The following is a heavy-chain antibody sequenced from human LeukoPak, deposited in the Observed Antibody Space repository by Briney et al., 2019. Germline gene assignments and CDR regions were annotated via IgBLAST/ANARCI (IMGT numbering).Heavy chain of an antibody. CDR1: GGSISSGGYY. J-gene: IGHJ4*02. CDR3: ARDPRLSTQPSSVV. CDR2: IYYSGST. Sequence: PSQTLSLTCTVSGGSISSGGYYWSWIRQHPGKGLEWIGYIYYSGSTYYNPSLKSRVTISVDTSKNQFSLKLSSVTAADTAVYYCARDPRLSTQPSSVVWGQGTLVTVSS. D-gene: IGHD1-14*01. V-gene: IGHV4-31*03.